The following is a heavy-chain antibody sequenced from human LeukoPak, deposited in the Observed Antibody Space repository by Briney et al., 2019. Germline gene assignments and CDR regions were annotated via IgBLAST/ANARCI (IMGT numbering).Heavy chain of an antibody. CDR3: AKYFASGSYYKLPH. Sequence: GGSLRLSCAASGFTFSRYAMHWVRQAPGKGLEWVACISFDGNEDFYADSVKGRFTISRDNSKNTLYLQMNSLRAEDTAVYYCAKYFASGSYYKLPHWGQGTLVTVSS. D-gene: IGHD3-10*01. J-gene: IGHJ1*01. CDR1: GFTFSRYA. V-gene: IGHV3-30*07. CDR2: ISFDGNED.